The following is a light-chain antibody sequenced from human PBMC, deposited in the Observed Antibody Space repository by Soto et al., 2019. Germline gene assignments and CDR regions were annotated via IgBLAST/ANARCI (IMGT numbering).Light chain of an antibody. J-gene: IGKJ1*01. CDR2: GAS. V-gene: IGKV3-20*01. Sequence: EIVLTQSPGTLSLSPGERATLSCRASQSVSSSYLAWYQQKPGQAPRLLIYGASSRATGILDRFSGSGSGTDFTLTISRLEPEDFAVYYCQQHGSSPWTFGQGTKVEI. CDR1: QSVSSSY. CDR3: QQHGSSPWT.